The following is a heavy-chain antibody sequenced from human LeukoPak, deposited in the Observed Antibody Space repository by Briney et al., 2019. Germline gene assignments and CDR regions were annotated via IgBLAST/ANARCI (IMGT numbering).Heavy chain of an antibody. CDR2: ISSSGSTI. Sequence: GGSLRLSCAASGFTSSDYYMSWIRQAPGKGLEWVSYISSSGSTIYYADSVKGRFTISRDNAKNSLYLQMNSLRAEDTAVYYCAINYDYVWGSYHYWGQGTLVTVSS. CDR1: GFTSSDYY. J-gene: IGHJ4*02. CDR3: AINYDYVWGSYHY. V-gene: IGHV3-11*01. D-gene: IGHD3-16*02.